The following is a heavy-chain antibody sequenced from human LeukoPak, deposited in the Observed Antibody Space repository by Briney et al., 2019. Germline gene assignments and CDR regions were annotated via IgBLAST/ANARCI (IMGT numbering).Heavy chain of an antibody. Sequence: GGSLRLSCAASGFTFSSYAMHWVRQAPGTGLEWVAVISYDGSDKFYADSVKGRFTISRDNSKNTLYLQMNSLRAEDTAVYYCAREVATTAWGQGTLVTVSS. V-gene: IGHV3-30*04. CDR3: AREVATTA. D-gene: IGHD1-1*01. J-gene: IGHJ4*02. CDR1: GFTFSSYA. CDR2: ISYDGSDK.